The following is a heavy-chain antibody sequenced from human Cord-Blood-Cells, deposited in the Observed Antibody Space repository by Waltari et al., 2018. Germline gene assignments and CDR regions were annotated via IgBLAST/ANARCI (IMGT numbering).Heavy chain of an antibody. CDR2: INPNSGGT. D-gene: IGHD5-18*01. Sequence: QVQLVQSGAEVKKPGASVKVSCKASGYTFTGYYMHWVRQAPGQGVEWMGGINPNSGGTNYAQKFQGMVTIARETSISTAYMELGRLGSDDTAVYYCAGGVVETAMVYYWGQGTLVTVSS. CDR3: AGGVVETAMVYY. J-gene: IGHJ4*02. V-gene: IGHV1-2*02. CDR1: GYTFTGYY.